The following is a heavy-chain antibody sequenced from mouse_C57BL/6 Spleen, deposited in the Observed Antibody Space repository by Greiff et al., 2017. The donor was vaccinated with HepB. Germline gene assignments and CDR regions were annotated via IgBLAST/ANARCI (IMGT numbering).Heavy chain of an antibody. CDR2: INPNYGTT. CDR3: ARNYGSSYKDYYAMDY. D-gene: IGHD1-1*01. CDR1: GYSFTDYN. V-gene: IGHV1-39*01. J-gene: IGHJ4*01. Sequence: EVQLQESGPELVKPGASVKISCKSSGYSFTDYNMNWVKQSNGKSLEWIGVINPNYGTTSYNQKFKGKATLTVDQSSSTAYMQLNSLTSEDSAVYYCARNYGSSYKDYYAMDYWGQGTSVTVSS.